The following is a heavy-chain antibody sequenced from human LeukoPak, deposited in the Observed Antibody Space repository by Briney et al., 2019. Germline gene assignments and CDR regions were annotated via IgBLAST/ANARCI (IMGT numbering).Heavy chain of an antibody. CDR2: IYYSGST. Sequence: PSETLSLTCTVSGGSISSGGYYWSWIRQHPGKGLEWIGYIYYSGSTYYNPSLKSRVTISVDTSKNQFPLKLSSVTAADTAVYYCARARRIRPFDYWGQGTLVTVSS. V-gene: IGHV4-31*03. J-gene: IGHJ4*02. CDR3: ARARRIRPFDY. CDR1: GGSISSGGYY.